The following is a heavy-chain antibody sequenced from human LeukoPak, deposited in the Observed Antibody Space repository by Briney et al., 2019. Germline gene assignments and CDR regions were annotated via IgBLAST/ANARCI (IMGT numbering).Heavy chain of an antibody. Sequence: GSLRLSCTASGLTFGDYAVSWVRQAPGKGLEWVGFIRSKAYGGTTEYAASVKGRFTISRDDSKSIAYLQLNSLKTEDTAVYYCARFVPYFDYWGQGTLVTVSS. CDR3: ARFVPYFDY. CDR1: GLTFGDYA. J-gene: IGHJ4*02. D-gene: IGHD3-10*01. V-gene: IGHV3-49*04. CDR2: IRSKAYGGTT.